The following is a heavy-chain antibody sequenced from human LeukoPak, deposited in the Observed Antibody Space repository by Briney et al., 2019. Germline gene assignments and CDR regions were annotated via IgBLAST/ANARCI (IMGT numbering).Heavy chain of an antibody. Sequence: PSETLSLTCTVSGGSISSYYWSWIRQPPGKGLEWIGYIYYSGSTNYSPSLKSRVTISVDTSKNQFSLKLSSVTAADTAVHYCARERIAATPRGWFDPWGQGTLVTVSS. D-gene: IGHD6-6*01. J-gene: IGHJ5*02. CDR2: IYYSGST. CDR3: ARERIAATPRGWFDP. CDR1: GGSISSYY. V-gene: IGHV4-59*01.